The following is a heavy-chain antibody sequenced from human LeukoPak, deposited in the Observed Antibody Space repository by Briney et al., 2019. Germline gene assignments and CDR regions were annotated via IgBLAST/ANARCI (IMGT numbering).Heavy chain of an antibody. Sequence: PGGSLRLSCAASGFTFSSYSMNWVRQAPGKGLEWVSYISSSSSTIYYADSVKGRFTISRDNAKNSLYLQMNSLRAEDTAVYYCAGFSLYLVGATTDGGYWGQGTLVTVSS. CDR3: AGFSLYLVGATTDGGY. V-gene: IGHV3-48*01. CDR2: ISSSSSTI. CDR1: GFTFSSYS. D-gene: IGHD1-26*01. J-gene: IGHJ4*02.